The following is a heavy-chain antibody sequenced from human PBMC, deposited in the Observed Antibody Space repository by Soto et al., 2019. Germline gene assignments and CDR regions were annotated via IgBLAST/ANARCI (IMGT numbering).Heavy chain of an antibody. V-gene: IGHV4-4*02. Sequence: PSETLSLTCAVSGGSISSSNWWSCVRQPPGKGLEWIGEIYHSGSTNYNPSLKSRVTISVDKSKNQFSLKLSSVTAADTAVYYCARDRPYYYDSSGQPGWFDPWGQGTLVTVSS. CDR1: GGSISSSNW. CDR3: ARDRPYYYDSSGQPGWFDP. D-gene: IGHD3-22*01. J-gene: IGHJ5*02. CDR2: IYHSGST.